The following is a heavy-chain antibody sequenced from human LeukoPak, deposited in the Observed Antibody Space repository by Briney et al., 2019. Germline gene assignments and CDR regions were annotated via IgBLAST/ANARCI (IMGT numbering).Heavy chain of an antibody. D-gene: IGHD3-9*01. CDR2: IGGSGCST. CDR1: GFTFSSYA. J-gene: IGHJ6*03. V-gene: IGHV3-23*01. CDR3: ASAHGLRYFMDV. Sequence: GGSLRLPCAASGFTFSSYAMSWVRQAPGKWLEWVSAIGGSGCSTYYANAVKSRFTITRDNSKNTLYLQMNSLRAEETAVYYCASAHGLRYFMDVWGKGTTVSVSS.